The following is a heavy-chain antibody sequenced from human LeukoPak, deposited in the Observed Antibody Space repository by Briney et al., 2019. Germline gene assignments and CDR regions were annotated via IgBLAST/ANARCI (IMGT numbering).Heavy chain of an antibody. J-gene: IGHJ4*02. CDR3: AKEGLYYYDSSGYFDY. V-gene: IGHV3-23*01. D-gene: IGHD3-22*01. CDR1: GFTFSSYA. CDR2: ISGSGGST. Sequence: GGSPRLSCAASGFTFSSYAMSWVRQAPGKGLEWVSAISGSGGSTYYADSVKGRFTISRDNSKNTLYLQMNSLRAEDTAVYYCAKEGLYYYDSSGYFDYWGQGTLVTVSS.